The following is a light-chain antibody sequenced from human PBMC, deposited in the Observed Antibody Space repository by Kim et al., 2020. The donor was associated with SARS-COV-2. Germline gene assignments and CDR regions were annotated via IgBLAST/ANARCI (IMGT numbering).Light chain of an antibody. V-gene: IGKV3-20*01. CDR3: QQYHDSSST. CDR2: GTS. J-gene: IGKJ1*01. CDR1: QSVRSGS. Sequence: EIVLTQSPGTLSLSAGEGATVSCRANQSVRSGSVAWYQQKPGQTPRLLIYGTSNRATGIPDRFSGSGSGTDFTLTITRLEPEDFAVYYCQQYHDSSSTFGQGTKVDIK.